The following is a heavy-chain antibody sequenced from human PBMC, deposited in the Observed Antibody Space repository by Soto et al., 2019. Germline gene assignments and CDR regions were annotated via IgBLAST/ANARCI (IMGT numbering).Heavy chain of an antibody. D-gene: IGHD3-10*01. J-gene: IGHJ3*02. CDR2: IYHSGTT. Sequence: SETLSLTCAVSGGSISGSSWWTWVRQPPGKGLQWIGEIYHSGTTNYNPSLKSRVTISVDESKNQFSLKLSSVTAADTAVYYCAREGGPYYFASGTYYNVRRAFDIWGQGTMVTVSS. CDR3: AREGGPYYFASGTYYNVRRAFDI. CDR1: GGSISGSSW. V-gene: IGHV4-4*02.